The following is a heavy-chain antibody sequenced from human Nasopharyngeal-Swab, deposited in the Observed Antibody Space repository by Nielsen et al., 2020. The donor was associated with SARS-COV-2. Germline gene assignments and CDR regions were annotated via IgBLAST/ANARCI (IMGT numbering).Heavy chain of an antibody. J-gene: IGHJ4*02. CDR1: GFTFDDYG. D-gene: IGHD3-10*01. Sequence: GASLQISCAASGFTFDDYGMSWVRQAPGKGLEWVSGINWNGGSTGYADSVKGRFTISRDNAKNSLYLQMNSLRAEDTAVYYCARDIGVQGLPAYFDYWGQGTLVTVSS. V-gene: IGHV3-20*04. CDR3: ARDIGVQGLPAYFDY. CDR2: INWNGGST.